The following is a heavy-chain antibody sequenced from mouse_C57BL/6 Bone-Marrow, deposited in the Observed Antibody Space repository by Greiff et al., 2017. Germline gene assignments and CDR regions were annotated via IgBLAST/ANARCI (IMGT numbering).Heavy chain of an antibody. CDR2: IYPGNSDT. CDR3: TRFPLYYDYDGFAY. CDR1: GYTFTSYW. J-gene: IGHJ3*01. D-gene: IGHD2-4*01. Sequence: VQLQQSGPVLARPGASVKMSCKTSGYTFTSYWMHWVKQRPGQGLEWIGAIYPGNSDTSYNQKFKGKAKLTAVTSASTAYMELSSLTNEDSAVYYYTRFPLYYDYDGFAYWGQGTLVTVSA. V-gene: IGHV1-5*01.